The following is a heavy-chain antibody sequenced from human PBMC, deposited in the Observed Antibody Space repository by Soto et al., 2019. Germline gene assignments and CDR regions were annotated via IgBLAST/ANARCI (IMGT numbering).Heavy chain of an antibody. CDR2: IYYSGTT. D-gene: IGHD3-22*01. CDR3: ARGPWFETSGYLYDF. Sequence: SETLSLTCTVSGDFVTTVGHYWGWIRQRPGGGLEWLGHIYYSGTTQYNPFLEGRVTISADTSKNQFSLRLISVRAADAAVYFCARGPWFETSGYLYDFWGPGSLVTVSS. CDR1: GDFVTTVGHY. V-gene: IGHV4-31*03. J-gene: IGHJ4*02.